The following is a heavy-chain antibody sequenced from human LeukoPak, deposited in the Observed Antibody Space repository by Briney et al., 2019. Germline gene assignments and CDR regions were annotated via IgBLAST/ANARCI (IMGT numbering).Heavy chain of an antibody. CDR2: ISSSSSYI. Sequence: GGSLRLSCAASGFTFSSYSMNWVRQAPGKGLEWVSSISSSSSYIYYADSVKGRFTISRDNAKNSPYLQMNSLRAEDTAVYYCARAWGIAAAGSPDYWGQGTLVTVSS. V-gene: IGHV3-21*01. CDR3: ARAWGIAAAGSPDY. D-gene: IGHD6-13*01. CDR1: GFTFSSYS. J-gene: IGHJ4*02.